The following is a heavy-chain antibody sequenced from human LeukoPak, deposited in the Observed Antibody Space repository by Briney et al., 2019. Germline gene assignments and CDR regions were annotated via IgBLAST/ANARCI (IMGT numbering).Heavy chain of an antibody. J-gene: IGHJ3*02. Sequence: GGSLRLSCAASGFTFSNYYMSWIRQAPGKGLVWVSYISSRSSNKEYADSVRGRFTISRDNSKNSLFLQMDSLRAEDSAIYYCAREGWDLNALDIWGQGTMVTVSP. CDR1: GFTFSNYY. V-gene: IGHV3-11*04. CDR3: AREGWDLNALDI. CDR2: ISSRSSNK. D-gene: IGHD1-26*01.